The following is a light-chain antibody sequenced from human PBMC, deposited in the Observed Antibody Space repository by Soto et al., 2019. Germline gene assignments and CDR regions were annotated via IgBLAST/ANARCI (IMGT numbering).Light chain of an antibody. CDR2: EVR. J-gene: IGLJ2*01. Sequence: QSVLTQPASVSGSPGQSITISCDGTIRDVGAYNLVSWYQQYPGRAPQLILYEVRNRPSGISFRFSGFKSGNTASLTISGLQAEDEADYYCSSFTSKSTLIFGGGTKVTVL. V-gene: IGLV2-14*01. CDR1: IRDVGAYNL. CDR3: SSFTSKSTLI.